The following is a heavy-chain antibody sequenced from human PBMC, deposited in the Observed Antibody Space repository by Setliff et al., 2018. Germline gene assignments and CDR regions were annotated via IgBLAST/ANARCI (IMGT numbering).Heavy chain of an antibody. D-gene: IGHD6-19*01. CDR3: ARKVEQWLTPHFDY. J-gene: IGHJ4*02. V-gene: IGHV4-59*01. CDR1: GASIRNFY. CDR2: VHFTGST. Sequence: PSETLSLTCNVSGASIRNFYWNWIRQPPGKGLEWIGYVHFTGSTNYNPSLQSRVTMYVDVSKSQFSLRLSSVTAADTAVYYCARKVEQWLTPHFDYWGQGALVTVSS.